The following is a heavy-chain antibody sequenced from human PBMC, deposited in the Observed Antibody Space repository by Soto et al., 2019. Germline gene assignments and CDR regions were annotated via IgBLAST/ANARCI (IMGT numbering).Heavy chain of an antibody. CDR2: ISSDGSNK. Sequence: PGGSLSLSCAASGFTFSTYSMNWVRQAPGKGLEWVAVISSDGSNKHYADSVKGRFTISRDNAKNTLHLQMNSLRPEDTAVYYCAKDGIAYCTYFGSWGQGTLVTVSS. CDR1: GFTFSTYS. CDR3: AKDGIAYCTYFGS. J-gene: IGHJ4*02. V-gene: IGHV3-30*18. D-gene: IGHD2-21*01.